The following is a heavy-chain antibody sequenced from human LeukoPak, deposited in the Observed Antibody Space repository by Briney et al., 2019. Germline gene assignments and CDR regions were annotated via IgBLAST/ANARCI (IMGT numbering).Heavy chain of an antibody. D-gene: IGHD6-19*01. Sequence: GGSLRLSCAASGFTFDDYAMHWVRHAPGKGLEWVSLISWNGARIHYGDSVKGRFTISRDNSKNSLYLQMNSLRTEDTALYYCVKDLVAASENVRGWYPMDYWGQGTLVTVSS. CDR1: GFTFDDYA. V-gene: IGHV3-43*01. CDR3: VKDLVAASENVRGWYPMDY. CDR2: ISWNGARI. J-gene: IGHJ4*02.